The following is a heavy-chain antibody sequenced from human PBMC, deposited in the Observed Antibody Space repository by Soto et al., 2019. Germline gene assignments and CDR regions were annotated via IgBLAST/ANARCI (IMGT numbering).Heavy chain of an antibody. CDR1: EFTFSPYP. CDR2: ISFDGATK. V-gene: IGHV3-30*09. Sequence: QEHLVESGGGVVQPWRPLTLSCAASEFTFSPYPMHWVRQAPGKGLEWVAVISFDGATKYYADSVKGRFAISRDNSMNTLYLKMNSLRPEETAGYYCAKGQSASANSYHATDVWGPGTTVSVSS. D-gene: IGHD6-25*01. J-gene: IGHJ6*02. CDR3: AKGQSASANSYHATDV.